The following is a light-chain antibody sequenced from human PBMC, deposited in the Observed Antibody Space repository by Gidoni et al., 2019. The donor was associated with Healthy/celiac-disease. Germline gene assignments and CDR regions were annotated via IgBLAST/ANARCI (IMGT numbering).Light chain of an antibody. CDR1: QAINNY. CDR2: HIA. J-gene: IGKJ3*01. CDR3: QQYFTYPHT. Sequence: DIQMTQSPSSLSASIGETVTITSRASQAINNYLAWFQQKQGKAPESLIYHIAKLQSVFPSKFSGRGSGTEFTLTITSLQPEDFATYFCQQYFTYPHTFGPGTKVDIK. V-gene: IGKV1-16*02.